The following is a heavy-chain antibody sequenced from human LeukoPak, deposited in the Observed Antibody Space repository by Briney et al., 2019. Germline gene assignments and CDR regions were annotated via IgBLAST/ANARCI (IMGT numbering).Heavy chain of an antibody. CDR2: ISNSGDST. Sequence: GGSLRVSCAASGFTFSIYAMTWVRQAPGKGLEWVSTISNSGDSTYYADSVKGRFTISRDNSKNTLDLQMTSLRGDDTAVYYCATRSGSRLYYFDYWGQGTLVTVSS. V-gene: IGHV3-23*01. J-gene: IGHJ4*02. CDR3: ATRSGSRLYYFDY. CDR1: GFTFSIYA. D-gene: IGHD3-10*01.